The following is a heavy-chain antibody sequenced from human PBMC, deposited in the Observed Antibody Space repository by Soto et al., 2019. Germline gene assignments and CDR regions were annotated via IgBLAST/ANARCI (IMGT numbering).Heavy chain of an antibody. D-gene: IGHD1-7*01. CDR3: ASSETTTLFDY. Sequence: GASVKVSCKASGYTFTSYGISWVRQAPGQGLEWMGWISAYNGNTNYAQKLQGRVTMTTDTSTSTAYMELRSLSSDDTAVYYCASSETTTLFDYWGQGTLVTVSS. CDR1: GYTFTSYG. V-gene: IGHV1-18*01. J-gene: IGHJ4*02. CDR2: ISAYNGNT.